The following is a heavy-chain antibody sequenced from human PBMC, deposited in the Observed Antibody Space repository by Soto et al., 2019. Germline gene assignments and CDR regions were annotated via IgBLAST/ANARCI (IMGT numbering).Heavy chain of an antibody. V-gene: IGHV1-18*01. CDR2: ISAYNGNT. J-gene: IGHJ4*02. Sequence: QVQLVQSGAEVKKPGSSVKVSCNPSGDTFSSYSFSWVRQVPGQGLEWMGWISAYNGNTNYAQKLQGRVTMTTDTSTSTAYMELRSLRSDDTAVYYCARDAPPADYWGQGTLVTVSS. CDR3: ARDAPPADY. CDR1: GDTFSSYS.